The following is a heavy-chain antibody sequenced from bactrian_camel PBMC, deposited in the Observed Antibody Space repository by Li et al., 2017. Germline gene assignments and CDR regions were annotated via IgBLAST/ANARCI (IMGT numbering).Heavy chain of an antibody. CDR2: MYLGTSST. J-gene: IGHJ4*01. CDR3: ASDRGAMGWVLPLNY. V-gene: IGHV3S40*01. Sequence: VQLVESGGGSVQVGGSLTLSCTASGFTNSGKSMGWFRQVPGKEREGVATMYLGTSSTYYADSVKGRFTISQDNAKNTVYLQLNSLKTEDTAMYYCASDRGAMGWVLPLNYWGQGTQVTVS. CDR1: GFTNSGKS. D-gene: IGHD3*01.